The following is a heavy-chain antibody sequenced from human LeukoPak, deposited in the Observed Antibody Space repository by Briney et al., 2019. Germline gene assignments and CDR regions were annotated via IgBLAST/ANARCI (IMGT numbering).Heavy chain of an antibody. CDR1: GYTFTSYG. J-gene: IGHJ5*02. CDR3: VRRAPLKDASSSSTSCYTCPGEFDP. Sequence: GASVKVSCKASGYTFTSYGISWVRQAPGQGLEWMGGIIPIFGTANYAQKFQGRVTITTDESTSTAYMELSSLRSEDTAVYYCVRRAPLKDASSSSTSCYTCPGEFDPWGQGTLVTVSS. D-gene: IGHD2-2*02. CDR2: IIPIFGTA. V-gene: IGHV1-69*05.